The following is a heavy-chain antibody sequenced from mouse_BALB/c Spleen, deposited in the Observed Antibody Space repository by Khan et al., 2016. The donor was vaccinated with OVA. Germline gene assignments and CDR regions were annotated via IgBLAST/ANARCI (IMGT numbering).Heavy chain of an antibody. D-gene: IGHD3-1*01. CDR3: SRRGAARATWDYFDC. J-gene: IGHJ2*01. CDR2: TYPGGGYT. CDR1: GYTFTNYW. V-gene: IGHV1-63*02. Sequence: VQLQESGAELVRPGTSVKMSCKAAGYTFTNYWIGWVKQRPGHGLEWIGDTYPGGGYTNYNEKFKGKATLTADTSSSTAYMQLSGLTSEDSAIYYRSRRGAARATWDYFDCWGQGTTLTVSS.